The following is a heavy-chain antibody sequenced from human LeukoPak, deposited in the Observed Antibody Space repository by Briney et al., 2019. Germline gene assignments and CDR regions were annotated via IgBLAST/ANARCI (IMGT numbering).Heavy chain of an antibody. CDR2: IYASGST. J-gene: IGHJ3*02. Sequence: SETLSLTCTVSAYSISSGYYWGWIRQPAGKGLEWIGRIYASGSTKYNPSLKSRVTISVDTSKNQFSLKLSSVTAADTAVHYCATRIVGATLLFFPNAFDIWGQGTMVTVSS. CDR1: AYSISSGYY. CDR3: ATRIVGATLLFFPNAFDI. V-gene: IGHV4-38-2*02. D-gene: IGHD1-26*01.